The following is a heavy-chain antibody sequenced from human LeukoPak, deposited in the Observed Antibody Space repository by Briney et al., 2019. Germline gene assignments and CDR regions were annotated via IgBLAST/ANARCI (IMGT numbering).Heavy chain of an antibody. D-gene: IGHD3-10*01. Sequence: GRSLRLSCAASGFTFSSYGMHWVRQAPGKGLEWVEVISFDGRNIYYADSVKGRFTISRDNSKNTMYLQMNSLRAEDTAVYYCAKDRGSGRVRGVIINYWGQGTLVTVSS. CDR1: GFTFSSYG. V-gene: IGHV3-30*18. CDR2: ISFDGRNI. CDR3: AKDRGSGRVRGVIINY. J-gene: IGHJ4*02.